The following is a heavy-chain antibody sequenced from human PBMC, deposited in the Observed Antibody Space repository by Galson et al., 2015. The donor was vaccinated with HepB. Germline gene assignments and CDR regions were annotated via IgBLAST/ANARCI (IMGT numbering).Heavy chain of an antibody. CDR3: AKASRSRVLNNLIVGGAFDI. CDR2: VSGSGGST. D-gene: IGHD3-22*01. Sequence: SLRLSCAASGFTFSSYAMSWVRQAPGKGLEWVSAVSGSGGSTYYADSVKGRFTISRDNSKNTLYLQMNSLRAEDTAVYYCAKASRSRVLNNLIVGGAFDIWGQGTMVTVSS. CDR1: GFTFSSYA. V-gene: IGHV3-23*01. J-gene: IGHJ3*02.